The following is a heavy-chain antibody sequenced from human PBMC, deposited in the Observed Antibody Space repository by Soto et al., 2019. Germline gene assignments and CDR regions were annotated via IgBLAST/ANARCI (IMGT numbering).Heavy chain of an antibody. V-gene: IGHV2-5*02. CDR2: IYWDDDT. D-gene: IGHD2-2*01. CDR3: AHAFGGTSWPNDAFDV. J-gene: IGHJ3*01. CDR1: GFSFSADGVA. Sequence: QITLKESGHTLVKPTQTLRLTCIFSGFSFSADGVAVGWIRQPPGKALEWLALIYWDDDTRYSPSLKSRLTITKDTSKNQLVLTMTNMDPVDTATYYCAHAFGGTSWPNDAFDVWGQGTVVTVSS.